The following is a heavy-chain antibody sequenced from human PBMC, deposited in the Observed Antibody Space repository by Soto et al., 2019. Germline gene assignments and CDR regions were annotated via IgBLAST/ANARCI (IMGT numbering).Heavy chain of an antibody. Sequence: ASVKVSCKASGYTFTNYDINWVRQAPGQGLEWMGWISTYTGNTNYAQKLQGRVTMTTDTSTSTAYMELRSLRSDDTAVYYCARGYYYGSGRPTPGGMDVWGQGIPGHRLL. CDR2: ISTYTGNT. D-gene: IGHD3-10*01. CDR1: GYTFTNYD. CDR3: ARGYYYGSGRPTPGGMDV. V-gene: IGHV1-18*01. J-gene: IGHJ6*02.